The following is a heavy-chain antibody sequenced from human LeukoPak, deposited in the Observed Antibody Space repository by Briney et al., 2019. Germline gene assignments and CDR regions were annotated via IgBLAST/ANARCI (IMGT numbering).Heavy chain of an antibody. V-gene: IGHV4-34*01. CDR1: GGSFSGYY. D-gene: IGHD6-6*01. Sequence: KPSETLSLTCAVYGGSFSGYYWSWIRQPPGKGLEWIGEINHSGSTNYNPSLKSRVTISVDTSKNQFSLKLSSVTAADTAVYYCVRGGRRGPYSSSYGNFDYWGQGTLVTVSS. J-gene: IGHJ4*02. CDR3: VRGGRRGPYSSSYGNFDY. CDR2: INHSGST.